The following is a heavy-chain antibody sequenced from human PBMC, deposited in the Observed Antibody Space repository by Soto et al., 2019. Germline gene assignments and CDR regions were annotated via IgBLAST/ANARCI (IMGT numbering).Heavy chain of an antibody. J-gene: IGHJ5*02. D-gene: IGHD4-17*01. CDR2: IYYSGST. CDR1: GDSISNNNYY. CDR3: ARTDYASWFDP. V-gene: IGHV4-39*01. Sequence: QLQLQESDPGLVKPSETLFLTCTVSGDSISNNNYYWGWIRQPPGKGLEWIGSIYYSGSTYYNPSLKSRVTISVDTSKNQFSLRLNSVTAADTAIYYCARTDYASWFDPWGQGTLVIVSS.